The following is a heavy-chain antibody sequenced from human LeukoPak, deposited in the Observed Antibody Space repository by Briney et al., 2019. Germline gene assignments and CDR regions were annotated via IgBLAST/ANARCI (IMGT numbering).Heavy chain of an antibody. D-gene: IGHD5-12*01. CDR3: ARSIYSGYDRVGLSYYYYYGMDV. Sequence: ASVKVSCKASGGTFSSYAISWVRQAPGQGLEWMGGIIPIFGTANYAQKFQGRVTITADESTSTAYMELSSLRSEDTAVYYCARSIYSGYDRVGLSYYYYYGMDVWGQGTTVTVSS. CDR2: IIPIFGTA. V-gene: IGHV1-69*13. J-gene: IGHJ6*02. CDR1: GGTFSSYA.